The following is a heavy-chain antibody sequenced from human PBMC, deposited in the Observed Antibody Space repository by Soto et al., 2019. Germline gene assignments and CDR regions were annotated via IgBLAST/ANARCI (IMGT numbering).Heavy chain of an antibody. D-gene: IGHD1-1*01. Sequence: EVQLVESGGGLVQPGGSLRLSCAASGFTFSNYDMHWVRQVTGKGLEWVSGITTTGDTYYAGSVKGRFTISREKAKNSLYLQMNSLSAGDTAVYYCARELNGGSYGMDVWGQGTTVTVSS. CDR2: ITTTGDT. CDR3: ARELNGGSYGMDV. J-gene: IGHJ6*02. V-gene: IGHV3-13*01. CDR1: GFTFSNYD.